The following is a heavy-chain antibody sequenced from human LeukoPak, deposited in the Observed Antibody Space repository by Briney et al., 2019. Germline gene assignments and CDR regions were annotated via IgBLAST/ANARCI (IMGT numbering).Heavy chain of an antibody. V-gene: IGHV4-34*01. D-gene: IGHD4-17*01. CDR3: ARGPLTVTRGFDP. Sequence: SETLSLTCAVYGGSFSSYYWSWIRQPPGEGLEWIGEINHSGSTNYNPSLKSRVTISVDTSKNQFSLKLSSVTAADTAVYYCARGPLTVTRGFDPWGQGTLVTVSS. CDR2: INHSGST. J-gene: IGHJ5*02. CDR1: GGSFSSYY.